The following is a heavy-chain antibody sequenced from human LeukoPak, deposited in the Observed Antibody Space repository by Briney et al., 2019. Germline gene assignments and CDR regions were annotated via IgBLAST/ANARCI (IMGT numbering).Heavy chain of an antibody. CDR3: AKDRSYASFED. CDR2: ISSSGSTI. V-gene: IGHV3-48*03. Sequence: GGSLRLSCAASGFTFSSYEMNWVRQAPGKGLEWVSYISSSGSTIYYADSVEGRFTISRDNAKNSLYLQMNSLRGEDTAVYYCAKDRSYASFEDWGQGTLVTVSS. D-gene: IGHD2-2*01. J-gene: IGHJ4*02. CDR1: GFTFSSYE.